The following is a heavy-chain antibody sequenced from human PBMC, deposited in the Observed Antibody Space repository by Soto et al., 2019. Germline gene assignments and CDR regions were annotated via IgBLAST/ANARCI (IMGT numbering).Heavy chain of an antibody. CDR2: IWYDGSNK. J-gene: IGHJ5*02. V-gene: IGHV3-33*01. CDR1: GFTFSSYG. Sequence: GGSLRLSCAASGFTFSSYGMHWVRQAPGKGLEWVAVIWYDGSNKYYADSVKGRFTISRDNSKNTLYLQMNSLRAEDTAVYYCARAVLEGNWFDPWGQGTLVTVSS. D-gene: IGHD3-3*01. CDR3: ARAVLEGNWFDP.